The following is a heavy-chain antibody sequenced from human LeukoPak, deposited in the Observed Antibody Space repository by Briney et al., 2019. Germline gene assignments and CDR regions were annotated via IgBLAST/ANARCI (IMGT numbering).Heavy chain of an antibody. V-gene: IGHV6-1*01. CDR2: TYHRSKWYG. CDR3: ARDGYSSTWYVFDV. Sequence: SQTLSLTCAISGDSVSNNSAAWNWIRQSPSRGLEWLGRTYHRSKWYGDYAVSMTSRITINADTSKNQFSLHLNSVTPEDTAVYYCARDGYSSTWYVFDVWGQGTVVTVSS. CDR1: GDSVSNNSAA. D-gene: IGHD6-13*01. J-gene: IGHJ3*01.